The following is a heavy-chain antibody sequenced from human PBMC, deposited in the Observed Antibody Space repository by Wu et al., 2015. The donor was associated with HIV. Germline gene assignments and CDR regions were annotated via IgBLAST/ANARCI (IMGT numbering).Heavy chain of an antibody. CDR2: ISVFHTT. CDR3: ARNTGAVATSLYSLGV. CDR1: GGTFS. D-gene: IGHD5-12*01. J-gene: IGHJ6*02. Sequence: QVQLVQSGAELKKPGSSVKVSCKSSGGTFSIAWVRQAPGQGLEWMGWISVFHTTRYAQALQARVTFTTDESKTTAYMELRSLRSEDTAVYYCARNTGAVATSLYSLGVWGQGTTVTVSS. V-gene: IGHV1-69*05.